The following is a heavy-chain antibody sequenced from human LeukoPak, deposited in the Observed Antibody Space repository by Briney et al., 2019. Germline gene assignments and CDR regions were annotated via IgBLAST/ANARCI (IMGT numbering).Heavy chain of an antibody. Sequence: ASVKVSCKASGYTFTSYAMHWVRRAPGQRLEWMGWSNAGNGNTKYSQEFQGRVTITRDTSASTAYMELSSLRSEDMAVYYCARGSGYDFGVIDYWGQGTLVTVSS. CDR3: ARGSGYDFGVIDY. CDR1: GYTFTSYA. J-gene: IGHJ4*02. CDR2: SNAGNGNT. D-gene: IGHD5-12*01. V-gene: IGHV1-3*02.